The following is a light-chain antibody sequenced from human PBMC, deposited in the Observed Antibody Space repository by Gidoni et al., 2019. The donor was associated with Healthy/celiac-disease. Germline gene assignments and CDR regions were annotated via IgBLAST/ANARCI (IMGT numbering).Light chain of an antibody. CDR1: QSISSY. V-gene: IGKV1-39*01. Sequence: QLTHSPSSLSASVGDRVTITCRASQSISSYLNWYQQKPGKAPKLLIYAASSLQSGVPSRFSGSGSGTDFTLTISSLQPEDFATYYCQQSYSTPRTFGQGTKVEIK. J-gene: IGKJ1*01. CDR3: QQSYSTPRT. CDR2: AAS.